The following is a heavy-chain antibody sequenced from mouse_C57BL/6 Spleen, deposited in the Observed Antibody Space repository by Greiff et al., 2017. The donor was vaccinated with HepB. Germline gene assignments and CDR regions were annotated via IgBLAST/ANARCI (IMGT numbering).Heavy chain of an antibody. V-gene: IGHV1-59*01. J-gene: IGHJ2*01. CDR3: ARSGYDGSSSFFDY. Sequence: VQLQQSGAELVRPGTSVKLSCKASGYTFTSYWMHWVKQRPGQGLEWIGVIDPSDSYTNYNQKFKGKATLTVDTSSSTAYMQLSSLTSEDSAVYYCARSGYDGSSSFFDYWGQGTTLTVSS. CDR1: GYTFTSYW. D-gene: IGHD1-1*01. CDR2: IDPSDSYT.